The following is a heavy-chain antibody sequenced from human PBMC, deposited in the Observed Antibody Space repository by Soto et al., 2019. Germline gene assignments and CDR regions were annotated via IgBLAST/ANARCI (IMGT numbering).Heavy chain of an antibody. J-gene: IGHJ6*02. CDR2: IIPMFGTA. CDR3: ARPVLMDTGVRYYYGMDV. V-gene: IGHV1-69*13. CDR1: GGTYSSYA. D-gene: IGHD5-18*01. Sequence: SVKVSCKPSGGTYSSYAMNRARQATGQGLEWMGRIIPMFGTADYAQKFQARVTITADESTSTAYMELSSLRSEDTAVYYCARPVLMDTGVRYYYGMDVWGQGTTVTVSS.